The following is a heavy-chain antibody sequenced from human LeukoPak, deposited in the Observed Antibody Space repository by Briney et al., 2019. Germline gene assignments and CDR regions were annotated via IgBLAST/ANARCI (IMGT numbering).Heavy chain of an antibody. CDR1: GGSISGYY. V-gene: IGHV4-59*01. J-gene: IGHJ4*02. CDR3: AGRDGYNFSYDY. Sequence: SETLSLTCTVSGGSISGYYWTWLRQPPGNGLEWIGYIYSTGGTNCNPSLRSRVTISVDTSKNQFSLKLSSVTAADTAVYYCAGRDGYNFSYDYWGQGTLVTVSS. CDR2: IYSTGGT. D-gene: IGHD5-24*01.